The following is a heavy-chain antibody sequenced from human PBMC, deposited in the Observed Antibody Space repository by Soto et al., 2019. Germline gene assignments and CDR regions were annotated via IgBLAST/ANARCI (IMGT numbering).Heavy chain of an antibody. CDR2: ISFDGNFK. Sequence: PGGSLRLSCAAAGFSFSDYAMYWVRQAPGKGLGWVSVISFDGNFKYYTGSVKGRFTISRDNSKNTLHLQVNSLRTEDTALYYCARAPGHSVHSSGWQIDYWGQGTLVTVSS. CDR1: GFSFSDYA. D-gene: IGHD6-19*01. CDR3: ARAPGHSVHSSGWQIDY. V-gene: IGHV3-30-3*01. J-gene: IGHJ4*02.